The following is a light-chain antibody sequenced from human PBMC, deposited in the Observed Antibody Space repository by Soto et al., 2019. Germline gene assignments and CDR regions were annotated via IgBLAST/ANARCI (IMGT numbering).Light chain of an antibody. CDR3: QNYDNSLYA. CDR1: QSISSRY. Sequence: EIVLTQSPGTLSLSPGERAALSCRASQSISSRYLAWYQQKPGQAPRLLIFGASSRAAGIPDRFSGSGSGTDFTLTISRLEPEDFAVYSCQNYDNSLYAFGQGTKLEIK. V-gene: IGKV3-20*01. J-gene: IGKJ2*01. CDR2: GAS.